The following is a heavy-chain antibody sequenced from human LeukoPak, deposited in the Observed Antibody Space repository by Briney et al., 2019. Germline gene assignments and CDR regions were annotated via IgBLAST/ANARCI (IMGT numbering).Heavy chain of an antibody. CDR3: ARDPGYYDSSSYYYYYSYMDV. CDR2: INPSGGST. CDR1: GYTFTSYY. D-gene: IGHD3-22*01. J-gene: IGHJ6*03. V-gene: IGHV1-46*01. Sequence: EASVKVSCKASGYTFTSYYMHWVRQAPGQGLEWMGVINPSGGSTRYAQNARKFQDRVTMTLDTSTSTVYMELSSLRSEDTAVYYCARDPGYYDSSSYYYYYSYMDVWGKGTTVTVSS.